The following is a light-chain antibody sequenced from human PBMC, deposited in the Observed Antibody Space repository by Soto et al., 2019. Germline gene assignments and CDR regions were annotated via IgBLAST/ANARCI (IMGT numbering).Light chain of an antibody. CDR1: NSGVVNYEY. V-gene: IGLV2-23*01. J-gene: IGLJ1*01. Sequence: QSALSQPASVSGSPGQSITISCTGINSGVVNYEYVSWFQQYPDKAPKLIIYEGRERPSGLSDRFSGSESDNAASLTISALQTEDEAEYFCLSYGKVFGTGTKVTVL. CDR2: EGR. CDR3: LSYGKV.